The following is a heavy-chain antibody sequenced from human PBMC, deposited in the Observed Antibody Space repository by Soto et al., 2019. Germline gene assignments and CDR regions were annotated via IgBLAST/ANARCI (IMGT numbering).Heavy chain of an antibody. D-gene: IGHD4-17*01. J-gene: IGHJ6*02. CDR1: GGSISSYY. V-gene: IGHV4-59*01. Sequence: SQTLSLTCTVSGGSISSYYWSWIRQPPGKGLEWIGYIYYSGSTNYNPSLKSRVTISVDTSKNQFSLKLNSVTAADTAVYYCARVNYGNYYSYYGMDVWGQGTTVTVSS. CDR3: ARVNYGNYYSYYGMDV. CDR2: IYYSGST.